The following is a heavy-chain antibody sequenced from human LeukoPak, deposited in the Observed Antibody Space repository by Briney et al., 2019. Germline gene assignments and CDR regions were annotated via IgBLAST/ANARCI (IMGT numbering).Heavy chain of an antibody. CDR3: ARASGGYGYSYGYGFDY. CDR2: IYYSGST. V-gene: IGHV4-59*01. CDR1: GGSISSYY. D-gene: IGHD5-18*01. Sequence: SETLSLTCTVSGGSISSYYWSWIRQPPGKGLEWIGYIYYSGSTNYSPSLKSRVTISVDTSRNQFSLKLSSVTAADTAVYYCARASGGYGYSYGYGFDYWGQGTLVTVSS. J-gene: IGHJ4*02.